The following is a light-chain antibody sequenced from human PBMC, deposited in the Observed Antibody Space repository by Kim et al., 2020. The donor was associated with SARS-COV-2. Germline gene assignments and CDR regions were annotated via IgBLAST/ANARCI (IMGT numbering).Light chain of an antibody. Sequence: AVRITQSPSSLSTSTGDTVTISCRASQRISTYLAWYQQKPGKAPQLLIYAASTLQSGVPSRFSGSGSGRDFTLTITSLQSEDSATYYWQQYDTYPFAFGGGTKVDIK. J-gene: IGKJ4*01. CDR2: AAS. CDR3: QQYDTYPFA. CDR1: QRISTY. V-gene: IGKV1-8*01.